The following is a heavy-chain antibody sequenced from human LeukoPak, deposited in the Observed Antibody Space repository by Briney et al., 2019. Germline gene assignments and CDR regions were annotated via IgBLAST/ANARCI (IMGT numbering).Heavy chain of an antibody. Sequence: GGSLRLSCATSGFTFSSYAMSWVRQAPGRGLEWVSAISGSGGSTYYADSVKGRFTISRDKAKNTLYLQMNSLRAEDTAIYYCAKENWGSYYNSYFDFWGQGTLVTVSS. CDR2: ISGSGGST. CDR1: GFTFSSYA. J-gene: IGHJ4*02. V-gene: IGHV3-23*01. CDR3: AKENWGSYYNSYFDF. D-gene: IGHD3-10*01.